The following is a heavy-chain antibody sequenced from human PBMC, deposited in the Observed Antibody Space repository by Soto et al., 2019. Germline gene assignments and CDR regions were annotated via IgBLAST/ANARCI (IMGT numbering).Heavy chain of an antibody. J-gene: IGHJ4*02. CDR2: ISSSSTYI. V-gene: IGHV3-21*01. CDR3: ARDTNYYASGSGVDS. CDR1: GFSFGSYS. D-gene: IGHD3-10*01. Sequence: EVQLVESGGGLVKPGGSLRLSCAASGFSFGSYSMSWVRQAPGKGREWVSSISSSSTYIHYGDSVKGRFTITRDNANNSLNLQMNSLRADDTAVYFCARDTNYYASGSGVDSWGQGILVTVSS.